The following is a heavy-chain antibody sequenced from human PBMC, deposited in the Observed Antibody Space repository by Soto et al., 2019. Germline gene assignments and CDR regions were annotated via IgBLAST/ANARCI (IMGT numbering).Heavy chain of an antibody. CDR3: ARVPYYYDSSGYYYLLDYFDY. CDR2: IIPIFGTA. J-gene: IGHJ4*02. D-gene: IGHD3-22*01. V-gene: IGHV1-69*13. CDR1: GGTFSSYA. Sequence: SVKVSCKASGGTFSSYAISWVRQAPGQGLEWMGGIIPIFGTANYAQKFQGRVTITADESTGTAYMELSSLRSEDTAVYYCARVPYYYDSSGYYYLLDYFDYWGQGTLVTVSS.